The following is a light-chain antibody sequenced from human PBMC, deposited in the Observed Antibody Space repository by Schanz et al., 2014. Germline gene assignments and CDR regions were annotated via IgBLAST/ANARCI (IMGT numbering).Light chain of an antibody. V-gene: IGLV2-14*03. J-gene: IGLJ1*01. Sequence: QSALTQPASVSGSPGQSITVSCTGTTDVDYGNFVSWYQQHPGKAPKLIIYDVHHRPSGVSNRFSGSKTGDTASLTISGLQAEDEADYYCRSYAGSNKFYVFGTGTKLTVL. CDR2: DVH. CDR3: RSYAGSNKFYV. CDR1: TDVDYGNF.